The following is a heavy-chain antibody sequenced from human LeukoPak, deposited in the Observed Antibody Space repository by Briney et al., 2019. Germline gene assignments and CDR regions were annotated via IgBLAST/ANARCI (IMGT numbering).Heavy chain of an antibody. Sequence: SETLSLTCTVSGGSISGYYWSWFRQPPGKRLEWLGYIYYSGSTSYNPSLKSRVTISVDTSKNQFSLKLSSVTAADTALYYCAREGYDFWSGYYGYFDYWGQGTLVTVSS. CDR1: GGSISGYY. D-gene: IGHD3-3*01. V-gene: IGHV4-59*01. J-gene: IGHJ4*02. CDR3: AREGYDFWSGYYGYFDY. CDR2: IYYSGST.